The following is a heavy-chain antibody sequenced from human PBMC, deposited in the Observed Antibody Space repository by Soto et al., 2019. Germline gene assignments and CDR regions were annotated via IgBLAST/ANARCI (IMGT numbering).Heavy chain of an antibody. CDR3: ASLFPTVTTGRDWFDP. CDR1: GYTFTSYA. Sequence: ASVKVSCKASGYTFTSYAMHWVRQAPGQRLEWMGWINAGNGNTKYSQKFQGRVTMTRDTSTSTVYMELSSLRSEDTAVYYCASLFPTVTTGRDWFDPWGQGTLVTVSS. CDR2: INAGNGNT. V-gene: IGHV1-3*01. D-gene: IGHD4-17*01. J-gene: IGHJ5*02.